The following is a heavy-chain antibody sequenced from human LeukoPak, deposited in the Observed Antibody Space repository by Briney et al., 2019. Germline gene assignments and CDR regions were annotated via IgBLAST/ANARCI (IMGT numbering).Heavy chain of an antibody. CDR2: INPRGSP. CDR1: GGSLSDHY. CDR3: AREPGYCSGGSCYGGWFDP. J-gene: IGHJ5*02. D-gene: IGHD2-15*01. V-gene: IGHV4-34*01. Sequence: PSETLSLTCAVYGGSLSDHYWSWFRQPPGKGLEWIGEINPRGSPIYNPSLKSRVTISVDTSKTQFSLNLSSVTAADTAVYYCAREPGYCSGGSCYGGWFDPWGQGTLVTVSS.